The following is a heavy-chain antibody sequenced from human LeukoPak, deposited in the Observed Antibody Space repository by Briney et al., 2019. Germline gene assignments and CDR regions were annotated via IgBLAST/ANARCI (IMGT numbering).Heavy chain of an antibody. Sequence: PGGSLRLSCTASGFTFGDYAMSWVRQAPGKGLEWVGFIRSKAYGGTTEYAASAKGRFTISRDDSKSIAYLQMNSLKTEDTAVYYCTRDQEQQLTNFDYWGQGTLVTVSS. CDR3: TRDQEQQLTNFDY. CDR2: IRSKAYGGTT. CDR1: GFTFGDYA. J-gene: IGHJ4*02. D-gene: IGHD6-13*01. V-gene: IGHV3-49*04.